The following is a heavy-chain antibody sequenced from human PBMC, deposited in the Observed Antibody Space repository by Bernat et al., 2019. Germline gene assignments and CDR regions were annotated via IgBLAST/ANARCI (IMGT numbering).Heavy chain of an antibody. CDR3: AKDLLAVEMATIAAFDV. Sequence: EVQLLEAGGGLRQPGGSLRLSCAASGFTFSAYAMSWVRQAPGKGLEWASSLTSGGTTYYADSVKGRFIISRDNDKNALFLQMNSLRADDTAIYYCAKDLLAVEMATIAAFDVWGQGTVVTVSS. J-gene: IGHJ3*01. V-gene: IGHV3-23*01. D-gene: IGHD2-21*01. CDR2: LTSGGTT. CDR1: GFTFSAYA.